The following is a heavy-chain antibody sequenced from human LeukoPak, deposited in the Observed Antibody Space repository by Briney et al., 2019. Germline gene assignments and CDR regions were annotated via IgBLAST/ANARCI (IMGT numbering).Heavy chain of an antibody. D-gene: IGHD3-10*01. CDR2: ISWDGGST. V-gene: IGHV3-43D*03. Sequence: GGSLRLSCAASGFTFDDYAMHWVRQAPGKGLEWVSLISWDGGSTCYADSVKGRFTISRDNSKNSLYLQMNSLRAEDTALYYCAKDRLGGSGMDVWGQGTTVTVSS. CDR3: AKDRLGGSGMDV. CDR1: GFTFDDYA. J-gene: IGHJ6*02.